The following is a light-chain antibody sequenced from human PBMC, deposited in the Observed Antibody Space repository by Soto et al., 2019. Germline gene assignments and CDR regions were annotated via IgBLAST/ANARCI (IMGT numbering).Light chain of an antibody. CDR1: QSISTY. Sequence: DIQMTQSPSSLSASVGDRATITCRASQSISTYLNWYQQKVGKAPKLRIYAASSLQRGVPSRFSGSGSGTDFALTISSLQPEDFATYYCQQRFSTPRTFGQGTKLEIK. J-gene: IGKJ2*02. V-gene: IGKV1-39*01. CDR3: QQRFSTPRT. CDR2: AAS.